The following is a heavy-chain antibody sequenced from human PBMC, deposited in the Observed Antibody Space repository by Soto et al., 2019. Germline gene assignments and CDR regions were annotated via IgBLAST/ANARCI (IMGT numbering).Heavy chain of an antibody. J-gene: IGHJ1*01. V-gene: IGHV3-23*01. Sequence: EVQLLESGGGLVQPGGSPRLSCAASGFTFSSYAMSWVRQAPGKGLEWVSAISGSGGSTYYADSVKGRFTISRDNSKNTLYLQMNSLRAEDTAVYYCAKDKLLWFGELSYFQHWGQGTLVTVSS. CDR1: GFTFSSYA. CDR3: AKDKLLWFGELSYFQH. CDR2: ISGSGGST. D-gene: IGHD3-10*01.